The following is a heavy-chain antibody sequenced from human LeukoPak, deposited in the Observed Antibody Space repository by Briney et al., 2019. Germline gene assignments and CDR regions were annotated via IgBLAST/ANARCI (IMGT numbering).Heavy chain of an antibody. D-gene: IGHD6-6*01. CDR1: GFTVSSNY. Sequence: GGSLRLSCAASGFTVSSNYMSWVRQAPGKGLEWVAIISYDGGNKYYADSVKGRFTISRDNSKNTLYLQMNSLRAEDTAVYFCVSLGYSSSSVRYWGQGTLVTVSS. CDR3: VSLGYSSSSVRY. J-gene: IGHJ4*02. CDR2: ISYDGGNK. V-gene: IGHV3-30*03.